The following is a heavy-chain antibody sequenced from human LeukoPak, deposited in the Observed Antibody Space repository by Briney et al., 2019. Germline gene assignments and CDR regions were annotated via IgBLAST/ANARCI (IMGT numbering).Heavy chain of an antibody. CDR3: ARGGGASYYYDSSGYLHFDY. CDR1: GFTVSSNY. J-gene: IGHJ4*02. Sequence: GGSLRLSCAASGFTVSSNYMSWVRQAPGKGLEWVSVIYSGGSTYYADSVKGRFTISRDNSKNTLYLQMNSLRAEDTAVYYCARGGGASYYYDSSGYLHFDYWGQGTLVTVSS. CDR2: IYSGGST. V-gene: IGHV3-53*05. D-gene: IGHD3-22*01.